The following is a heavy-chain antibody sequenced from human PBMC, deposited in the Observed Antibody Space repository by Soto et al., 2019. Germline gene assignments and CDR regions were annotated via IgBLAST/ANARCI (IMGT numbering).Heavy chain of an antibody. Sequence: SETLSLTCSVSGGSVSSGGYYWSCIRQPPGKGLEWIGYIHYSGSTNYNSSLKTRVTITADTSKNQFTLKVIAVAAADSAVYYCAKCAGGSFFPDYWGQGTLVTVSS. J-gene: IGHJ4*02. D-gene: IGHD1-26*01. CDR3: AKCAGGSFFPDY. CDR2: IHYSGST. CDR1: GGSVSSGGYY. V-gene: IGHV4-61*08.